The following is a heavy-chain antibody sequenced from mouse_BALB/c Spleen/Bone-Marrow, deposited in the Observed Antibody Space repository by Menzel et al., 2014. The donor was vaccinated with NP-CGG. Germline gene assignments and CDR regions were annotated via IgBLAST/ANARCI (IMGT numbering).Heavy chain of an antibody. D-gene: IGHD2-4*01. CDR1: GFSFSNYG. CDR3: ARHAYYDQTEVSFVC. Sequence: EVKLVESGGGLVKSGGSLKLSCAASGFSFSNYGMSWLRQTPEKRLESVATISGDGRYTFYSDSVKGRFTTSRDNAKNNLYLQLSSLRSEDTALYYCARHAYYDQTEVSFVCWGQGTLVTVSA. V-gene: IGHV5-9-2*01. J-gene: IGHJ3*01. CDR2: ISGDGRYT.